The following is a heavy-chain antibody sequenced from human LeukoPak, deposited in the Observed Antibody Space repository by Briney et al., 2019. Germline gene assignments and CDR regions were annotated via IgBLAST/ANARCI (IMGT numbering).Heavy chain of an antibody. CDR1: GFTFSRYS. D-gene: IGHD1-26*01. CDR3: ARGSAIVGATGYYNGMDV. V-gene: IGHV3-48*01. CDR2: ISSSSSTI. J-gene: IGHJ6*02. Sequence: GGSLRLSCAASGFTFSRYSMNWVRQAPGKGLEWVSYISSSSSTIYYADSVKGRFTISRENAKNSLYLQMNSLRAGDTAVYYCARGSAIVGATGYYNGMDVWGQGTTVTVSS.